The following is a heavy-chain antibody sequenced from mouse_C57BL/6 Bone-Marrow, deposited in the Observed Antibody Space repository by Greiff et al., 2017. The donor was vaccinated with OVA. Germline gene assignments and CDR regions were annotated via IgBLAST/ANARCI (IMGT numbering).Heavy chain of an antibody. D-gene: IGHD1-1*01. Sequence: EVKLMESGGGLVKPGGSLKLSCAASGFTFSDYGMHWVRQAPEKGLEWVAYISSGSSTIYYADTVKGRFTISRDNAKNTLFLQMTSLRSEDTAMYYCARAPYYGSSWGAMDYWGQGTSVTVSS. CDR1: GFTFSDYG. V-gene: IGHV5-17*01. CDR3: ARAPYYGSSWGAMDY. CDR2: ISSGSSTI. J-gene: IGHJ4*01.